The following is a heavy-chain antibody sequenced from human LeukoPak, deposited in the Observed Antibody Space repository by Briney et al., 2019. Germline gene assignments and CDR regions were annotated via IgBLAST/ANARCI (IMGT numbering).Heavy chain of an antibody. CDR1: GFTFSSYS. CDR3: ARDGYYDFWSGKDYMDV. D-gene: IGHD3-3*01. Sequence: GGSLRLSCAASGFTFSSYSMNWVRQAPGKGLEWVSYISSSSSTIYYADSVKGRFTISRDNAKNSLYLQMNSLRAEDTAVYYCARDGYYDFWSGKDYMDVWGKGTTVTVSS. V-gene: IGHV3-48*01. CDR2: ISSSSSTI. J-gene: IGHJ6*03.